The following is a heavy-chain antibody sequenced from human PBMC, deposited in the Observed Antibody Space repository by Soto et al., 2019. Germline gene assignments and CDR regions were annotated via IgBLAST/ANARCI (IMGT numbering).Heavy chain of an antibody. D-gene: IGHD3-3*01. J-gene: IGHJ3*02. Sequence: QVQLQESGPGLVKPSETLSLTCTVSGGSISSYYWSWIRQSPGKGLEYIGYIYNSGSTNYNPSLKSRVSMSIDTSKNQFSLRLNSVTAAVTAMYYCARRITLWSFFDIWGQGTMVIVSS. V-gene: IGHV4-59*08. CDR3: ARRITLWSFFDI. CDR1: GGSISSYY. CDR2: IYNSGST.